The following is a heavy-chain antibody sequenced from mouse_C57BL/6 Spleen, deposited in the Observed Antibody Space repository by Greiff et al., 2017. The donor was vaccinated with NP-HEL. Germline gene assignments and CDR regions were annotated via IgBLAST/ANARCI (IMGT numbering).Heavy chain of an antibody. CDR3: ARHRGRGTFDS. V-gene: IGHV5-6*01. D-gene: IGHD3-1*01. CDR2: ISSGCSYT. Sequence: EVHLVESGGDLVKPGGSLKLSCAASGFTFSSYGMSWVRQTPDKRLEWVATISSGCSYTYYPDSVYVRFTFSISNAKNTLYLQMSSLKSEETTMYYCARHRGRGTFDSWGKGTTLTVS. J-gene: IGHJ2*01. CDR1: GFTFSSYG.